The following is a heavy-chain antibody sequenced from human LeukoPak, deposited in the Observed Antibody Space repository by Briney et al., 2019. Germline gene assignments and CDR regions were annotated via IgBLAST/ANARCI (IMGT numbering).Heavy chain of an antibody. D-gene: IGHD5-24*01. CDR1: GGSISGSNYY. CDR2: IYYSGRT. CDR3: ARHEEEDGYNAKTFHY. Sequence: KPSETLSLTCTVSGGSISGSNYYWGWIRQSPEMGLEWIGSIYYSGRTYYNPSLKSRVTVSADTSNNHFSLRLSSVTAADTAVYYCARHEEEDGYNAKTFHYWGQGTLVTVSS. J-gene: IGHJ4*02. V-gene: IGHV4-39*01.